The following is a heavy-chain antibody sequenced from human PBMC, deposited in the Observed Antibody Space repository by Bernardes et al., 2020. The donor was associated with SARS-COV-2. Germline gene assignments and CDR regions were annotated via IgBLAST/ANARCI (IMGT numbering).Heavy chain of an antibody. D-gene: IGHD1-26*01. CDR1: GFSLSTSGMC. CDR3: ARGSYNGLRFYYYGMDV. V-gene: IGHV2-70*01. Sequence: SGPTLVKPTQTLTLTCTFSGFSLSTSGMCVSWIRQPPGKALEWLALIDWDDDKYYSTSLKTRLTISKDTSKNQVVLTMTNMDPVDTATYYCARGSYNGLRFYYYGMDVGGQGTTVTVSS. CDR2: IDWDDDK. J-gene: IGHJ6*02.